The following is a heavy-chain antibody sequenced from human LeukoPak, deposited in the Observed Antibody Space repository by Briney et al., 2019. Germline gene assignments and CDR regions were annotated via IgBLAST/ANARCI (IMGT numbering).Heavy chain of an antibody. J-gene: IGHJ4*02. CDR1: GFTFSSYG. CDR2: ISRSGTET. Sequence: GGSLRLSCAGAGFTFSSYGMSWVRQAPGKGLEWVSVISRSGTETYHADSVRGRFTISRDNAKNTLYLQMNSLRAEDTAVYYCAKKSPDSSGNPAYDWGQGTLVTVSS. CDR3: AKKSPDSSGNPAYD. V-gene: IGHV3-23*01. D-gene: IGHD4-23*01.